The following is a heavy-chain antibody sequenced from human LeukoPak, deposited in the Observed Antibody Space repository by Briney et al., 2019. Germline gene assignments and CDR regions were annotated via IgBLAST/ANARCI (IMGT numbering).Heavy chain of an antibody. D-gene: IGHD6-6*01. CDR1: GFTFSSYA. Sequence: GGSLRLSCAASGFTFSSYAMSWVRQAPGKGLEWVSAISGSGGSTYYADSVKGRFTISRDNSKNTLYLQMNSLRAGDTAVYYCARPGYSSSNGFDYWGQGTLVTVSS. CDR2: ISGSGGST. V-gene: IGHV3-23*01. J-gene: IGHJ4*02. CDR3: ARPGYSSSNGFDY.